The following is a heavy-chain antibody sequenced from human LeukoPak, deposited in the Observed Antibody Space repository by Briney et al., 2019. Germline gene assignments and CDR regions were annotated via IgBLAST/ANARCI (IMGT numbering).Heavy chain of an antibody. CDR1: GGTFSSYT. Sequence: SVKVSCKASGGTFSSYTISWVRQAPGQGLEWMGGIIPIFGTANYAQKFQGRVTITTDESTSTAYMELSSLRSEDTAVYYCARDRGAGSSWYGEGYYFDYWGQGTLVTVSS. J-gene: IGHJ4*02. D-gene: IGHD6-13*01. CDR3: ARDRGAGSSWYGEGYYFDY. V-gene: IGHV1-69*05. CDR2: IIPIFGTA.